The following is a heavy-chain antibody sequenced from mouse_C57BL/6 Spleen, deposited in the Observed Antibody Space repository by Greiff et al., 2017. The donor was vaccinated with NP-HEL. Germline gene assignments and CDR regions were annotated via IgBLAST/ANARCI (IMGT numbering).Heavy chain of an antibody. CDR1: GFTFSDFY. Sequence: EVKLVESGGGLVQSGRSLRLSCATSGFTFSDFYMEWVRQAPGKGLEWIAASRNKANDYTTEYSASVKGRFIVSRDTSQSILYLQMNALRAEDTAIYYCARDAAEYDYDFAYWGQGTLVTVSA. V-gene: IGHV7-1*01. D-gene: IGHD2-4*01. CDR3: ARDAAEYDYDFAY. J-gene: IGHJ3*01. CDR2: SRNKANDYTT.